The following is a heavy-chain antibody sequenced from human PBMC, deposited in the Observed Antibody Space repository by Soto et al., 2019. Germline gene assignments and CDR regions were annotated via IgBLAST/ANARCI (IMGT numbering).Heavy chain of an antibody. J-gene: IGHJ6*02. V-gene: IGHV3-30-3*01. D-gene: IGHD6-19*01. Sequence: PGESLKISCAASGFTFSSYAMHWVRQAPGKGLEWVAVISYDGSNKYYADSVKGRFTISRDNSKNTLYLQMNSLRAEDTAVYYCAREPKYSSGWYDVWGQGTTVTVSS. CDR1: GFTFSSYA. CDR3: AREPKYSSGWYDV. CDR2: ISYDGSNK.